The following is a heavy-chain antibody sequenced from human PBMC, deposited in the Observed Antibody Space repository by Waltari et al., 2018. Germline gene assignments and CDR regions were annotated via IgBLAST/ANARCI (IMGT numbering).Heavy chain of an antibody. Sequence: QVQLQESGPGLVKPSQTLSLTCTVSGGSISSGSYYWSWIRQPAGKGLEWIGRIYTSGSTNYNPSLQGRVTISVDTSKNQFSPKLGLGTAADTAVYYCAGNIQGEAYWGQGTLVTVSS. J-gene: IGHJ4*02. CDR3: AGNIQGEAY. CDR1: GGSISSGSYY. V-gene: IGHV4-61*02. CDR2: IYTSGST. D-gene: IGHD3-10*01.